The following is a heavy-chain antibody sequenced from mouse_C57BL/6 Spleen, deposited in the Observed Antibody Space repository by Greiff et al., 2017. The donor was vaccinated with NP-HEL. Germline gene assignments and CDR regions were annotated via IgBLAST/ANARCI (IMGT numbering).Heavy chain of an antibody. CDR2: IVPNSGGT. D-gene: IGHD1-1*01. Sequence: QVQLQQPGAELVKPGASVKLSCKASGYTFTSYWMHWVKQRPGRGLEWIGRIVPNSGGTKNNEKFKSKATLTVDKPSSTAYMQLSSRTSEDSAVYYCASDYGSPSWYFDVWGTGTTVTVSS. V-gene: IGHV1-72*01. CDR3: ASDYGSPSWYFDV. J-gene: IGHJ1*03. CDR1: GYTFTSYW.